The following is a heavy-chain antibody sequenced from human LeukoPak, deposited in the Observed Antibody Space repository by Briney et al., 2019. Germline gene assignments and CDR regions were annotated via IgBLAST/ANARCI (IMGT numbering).Heavy chain of an antibody. J-gene: IGHJ4*02. CDR3: ATAPGYWGSAPFVY. CDR2: IKSKAEGGTT. CDR1: GLTFTNAW. Sequence: GGSLRLSCEVSGLTFTNAWMDWVRQAPGKSLEWVGRIKSKAEGGTTDYAAPVEGRFSVSRDDSKNTLFLQMDSLKSDDTALYYCATAPGYWGSAPFVYWGQGTLVTVSS. V-gene: IGHV3-15*01. D-gene: IGHD7-27*01.